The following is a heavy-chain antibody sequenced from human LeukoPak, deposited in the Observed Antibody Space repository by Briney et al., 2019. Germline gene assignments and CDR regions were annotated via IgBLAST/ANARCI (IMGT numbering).Heavy chain of an antibody. V-gene: IGHV3-23*01. CDR1: GFTFSNYA. CDR3: ARAATVLGAFDI. J-gene: IGHJ3*02. D-gene: IGHD4-11*01. CDR2: IGSGGDNA. Sequence: GGSLRLSCAASGFTFSNYAMSWVRQVPGKGLEWVSVIGSGGDNAYYADSVKGRFTISRDKSMNTLYLQMNSLRVEDTALYYCARAATVLGAFDIWGQGTMVTVSS.